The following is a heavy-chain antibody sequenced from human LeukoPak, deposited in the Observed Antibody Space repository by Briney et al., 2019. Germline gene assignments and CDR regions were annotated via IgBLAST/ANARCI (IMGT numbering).Heavy chain of an antibody. CDR2: IWYDGSNK. V-gene: IGHV3-33*01. Sequence: GGSLRLSCAASGFTFSSYGMHWVRQAPGKGLEWVAVIWYDGSNKYYADSVKGRFTISRDNSKNTLYLQMNSLRAEDTAVYYCARGPVAYYYGSGTGGMDVWGKGITVTVSS. J-gene: IGHJ6*04. D-gene: IGHD3-10*01. CDR1: GFTFSSYG. CDR3: ARGPVAYYYGSGTGGMDV.